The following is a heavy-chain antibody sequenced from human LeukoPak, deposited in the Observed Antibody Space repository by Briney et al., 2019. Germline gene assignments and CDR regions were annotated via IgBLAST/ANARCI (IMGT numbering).Heavy chain of an antibody. CDR3: ARGHGIFGVIDY. D-gene: IGHD3-3*01. CDR1: GFTFSSYS. CDR2: ISSSSSYI. J-gene: IGHJ4*02. V-gene: IGHV3-21*01. Sequence: GGSLRLSCAASGFTFSSYSMNWVRQAPGKGLEWVSSISSSSSYIYYADSVKGRFTISRDNAKNSLYLQMNSLRAEDTAVYYCARGHGIFGVIDYWGQGTLVTVSS.